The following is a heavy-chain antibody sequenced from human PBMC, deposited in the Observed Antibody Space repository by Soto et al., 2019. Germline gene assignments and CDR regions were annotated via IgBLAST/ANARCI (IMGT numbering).Heavy chain of an antibody. CDR2: LSYRGTT. J-gene: IGHJ5*02. CDR3: ARVSATGTRWFGP. CDR1: GGSFNSGAYY. V-gene: IGHV4-31*03. Sequence: SETLSLTCTVSGGSFNSGAYYWGWIRRHPGKGLEWIGYLSYRGTTYYSPSLKSRLTMSLDTPKNQFSLKLNSVTAADTAVYYCARVSATGTRWFGPWGPGTLVTVSS. D-gene: IGHD6-13*01.